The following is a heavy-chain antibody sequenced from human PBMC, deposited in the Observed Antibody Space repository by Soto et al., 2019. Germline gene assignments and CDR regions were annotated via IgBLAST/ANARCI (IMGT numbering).Heavy chain of an antibody. D-gene: IGHD6-6*01. Sequence: GESLKISCAASGFTFSSYAMSWVRQAPGKGLEWVSAISGSGGSTYYADSVKGRFTISRDNSKNTLYLQMNSLRAEDTAVYYCAKDVGEYSSFRFDPWGQGTLVTVSS. J-gene: IGHJ5*02. CDR1: GFTFSSYA. CDR2: ISGSGGST. CDR3: AKDVGEYSSFRFDP. V-gene: IGHV3-23*01.